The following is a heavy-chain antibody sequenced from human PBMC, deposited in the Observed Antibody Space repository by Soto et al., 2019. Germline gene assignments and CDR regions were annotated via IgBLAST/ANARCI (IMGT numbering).Heavy chain of an antibody. V-gene: IGHV4-4*02. CDR3: ARKPHGYYFDY. CDR2: IYHSGST. J-gene: IGHJ4*02. Sequence: SETLSLTCAVSSGSISSSNLWSWVRQPPGKGLEWIGEIYHSGSTNYNPSLKSRVTISVDKSKNQFSLKLSSVTAADTAVYYCARKPHGYYFDYWGQGTLVTVSS. CDR1: SGSISSSNL.